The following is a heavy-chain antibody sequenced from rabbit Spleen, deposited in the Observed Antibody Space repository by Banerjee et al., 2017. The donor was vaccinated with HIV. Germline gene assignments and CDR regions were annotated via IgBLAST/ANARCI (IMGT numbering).Heavy chain of an antibody. Sequence: QSLEESGGGLVKPGGTLTLTCKASGFTISSSYYMCWVRQAPGKGLEWIACIETSGGSIYYANWAKGRFTISKTSSTTVTLQMTSLTAADTATYFCARSSSGDDRYNLWGQGTLVTVS. CDR3: ARSSSGDDRYNL. J-gene: IGHJ4*01. CDR1: GFTISSSYY. CDR2: IETSGGSI. D-gene: IGHD1-1*01. V-gene: IGHV1S40*01.